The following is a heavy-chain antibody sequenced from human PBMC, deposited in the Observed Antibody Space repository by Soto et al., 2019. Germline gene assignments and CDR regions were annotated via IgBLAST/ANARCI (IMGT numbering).Heavy chain of an antibody. CDR2: INNGGDIV. CDR3: ARDVSKNTIGVVDS. Sequence: QVQLVESGGGLVKPGQSLSLSCATSGFTFSDYYMAWIRQAPGKGLEWVGYINNGGDIVHYSDSVKGHFRISKDNTKNSLFLQMTSLRAEDTAIYYCARDVSKNTIGVVDSWGQGALVTVSS. J-gene: IGHJ4*02. D-gene: IGHD3-3*01. CDR1: GFTFSDYY. V-gene: IGHV3-11*01.